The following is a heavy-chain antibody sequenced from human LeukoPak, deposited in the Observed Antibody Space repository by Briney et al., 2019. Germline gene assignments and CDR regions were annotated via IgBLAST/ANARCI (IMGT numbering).Heavy chain of an antibody. V-gene: IGHV3-33*01. D-gene: IGHD4-23*01. CDR2: IWYDGSKK. CDR3: ARDLGNFDRGGSYFDC. J-gene: IGHJ4*02. Sequence: GRSLRLSCAASGFTFTNHGFHWVRQAPGKGLEWVALIWYDGSKKVYVDSVKGRFTISRDDLKNTLYLQINSLRDEDTAVYYCARDLGNFDRGGSYFDCWGQGTLVTVSS. CDR1: GFTFTNHG.